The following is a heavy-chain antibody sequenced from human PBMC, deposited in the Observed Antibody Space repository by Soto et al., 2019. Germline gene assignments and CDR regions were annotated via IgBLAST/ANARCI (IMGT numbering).Heavy chain of an antibody. CDR1: GYTFTNYY. CDR2: MNPRSGGS. D-gene: IGHD4-4*01. J-gene: IGHJ5*02. CDR3: ARSDDSTSYPLDL. Sequence: ASVKVSCKASGYTFTNYYMHWLRQAPGQGLEWMGWMNPRSGGSKYAQAFQDRVTMTRYASISTAYMEMTSLRHGDTAVYFCARSDDSTSYPLDLWGPGTLVTVSS. V-gene: IGHV1-2*02.